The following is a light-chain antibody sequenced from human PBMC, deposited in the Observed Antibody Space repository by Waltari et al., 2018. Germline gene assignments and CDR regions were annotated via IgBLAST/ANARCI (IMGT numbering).Light chain of an antibody. V-gene: IGLV2-11*01. CDR2: DVS. Sequence: QSALTQPRSLSGSPGQSVTIPCPGTSGHVRVYNYVSWYQQHPGKAPKLMIYDVSKRSSGVPDRFSGAKSGNTASLTISGLQAEDEADYYCCSYAGSYTYWVFGGGTKLTVL. CDR1: SGHVRVYNY. J-gene: IGLJ3*02. CDR3: CSYAGSYTYWV.